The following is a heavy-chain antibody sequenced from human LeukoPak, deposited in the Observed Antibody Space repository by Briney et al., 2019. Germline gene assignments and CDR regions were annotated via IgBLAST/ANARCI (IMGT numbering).Heavy chain of an antibody. J-gene: IGHJ6*02. D-gene: IGHD2-21*02. Sequence: ASVKVSCKASGYTFTSYYIHWVRQAPGQGLEWMGIINPSGGSTNYAQKFRGRVTMTRDTSTSTVYMELSSLRSEDTAVYYCAREKVVTAPWYYYSGMDVWGQGTTVTVSS. CDR3: AREKVVTAPWYYYSGMDV. V-gene: IGHV1-46*01. CDR2: INPSGGST. CDR1: GYTFTSYY.